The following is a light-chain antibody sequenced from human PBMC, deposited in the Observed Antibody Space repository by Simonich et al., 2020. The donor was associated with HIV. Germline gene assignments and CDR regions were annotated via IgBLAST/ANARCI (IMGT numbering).Light chain of an antibody. Sequence: DIVMTQSPLSLPVTPGEPASIPCRSTQSLLHSRGCNYLHWYLQKPGQSPQLLLYLGSNRASGVPDRFSGCGSGTDFTLKINRVEAEDVGIYYCMQPLQTVTFGGGTKVEIK. CDR2: LGS. CDR1: QSLLHSRGCNY. V-gene: IGKV2-28*01. CDR3: MQPLQTVT. J-gene: IGKJ4*01.